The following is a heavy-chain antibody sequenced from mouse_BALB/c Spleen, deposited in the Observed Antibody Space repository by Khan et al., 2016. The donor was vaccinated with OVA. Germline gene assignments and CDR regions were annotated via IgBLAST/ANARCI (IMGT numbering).Heavy chain of an antibody. D-gene: IGHD2-10*01. CDR1: GFSLTGYG. J-gene: IGHJ4*01. CDR2: IWGDGST. Sequence: VELVESGPGLVAPSQSLSITCTVSGFSLTGYGVNWVRQPPGKGLEWLGMIWGDGSTDYNSALNSRLSIIKDNSKSQVFLKINSLQTCDPARYYCARAYYGNYREAMDYWGQEPQSQSPQ. CDR3: ARAYYGNYREAMDY. V-gene: IGHV2-6-7*01.